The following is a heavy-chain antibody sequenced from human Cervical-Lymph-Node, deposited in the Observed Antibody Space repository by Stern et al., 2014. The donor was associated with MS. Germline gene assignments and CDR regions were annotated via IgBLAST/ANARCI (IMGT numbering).Heavy chain of an antibody. D-gene: IGHD4-17*01. Sequence: EMQLVESGGDLVQPGGSLRLSCAASGFTFRTDSMNWVRQAPGKGLEWVAYIGSDSFTIYYADSVKGRFTISRDNAKNSLYLQMNSLRAEDTAIYYCASLTTVKYYWGQGTLVTVSS. CDR1: GFTFRTDS. CDR2: IGSDSFTI. V-gene: IGHV3-48*01. CDR3: ASLTTVKYY. J-gene: IGHJ4*02.